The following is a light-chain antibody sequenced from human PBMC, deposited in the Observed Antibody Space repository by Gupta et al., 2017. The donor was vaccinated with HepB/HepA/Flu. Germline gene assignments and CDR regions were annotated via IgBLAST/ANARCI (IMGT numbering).Light chain of an antibody. Sequence: SSVLTQPPSVSVAPGTTARITCGGNNIGSKSVHWYQQKPGQAPVLVIYYDSDRPSGIPERFSGSNSGTTATLTISRVEAGDEADYYCQVWDSSSDNVVFGGGTKLTVL. CDR2: YDS. V-gene: IGLV3-21*04. CDR1: NIGSKS. J-gene: IGLJ2*01. CDR3: QVWDSSSDNVV.